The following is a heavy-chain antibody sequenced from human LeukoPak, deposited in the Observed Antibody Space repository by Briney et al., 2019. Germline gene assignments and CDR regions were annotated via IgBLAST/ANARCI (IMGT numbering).Heavy chain of an antibody. CDR2: INHRGST. CDR1: GGSFSGYY. Sequence: SETLSLTCAVYGGSFSGYYWSWIRQPPGKGLEWIGEINHRGSTNYNPSLKRRVTISVDTSKNQFSLKLSSVTAADTAVYYCARGTTGYCSGGSCYNYYYYGMDVWGQGTTVTVSS. D-gene: IGHD2-15*01. CDR3: ARGTTGYCSGGSCYNYYYYGMDV. V-gene: IGHV4-34*01. J-gene: IGHJ6*02.